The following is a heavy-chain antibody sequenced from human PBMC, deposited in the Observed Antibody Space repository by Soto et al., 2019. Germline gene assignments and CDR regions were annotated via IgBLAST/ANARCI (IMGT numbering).Heavy chain of an antibody. J-gene: IGHJ6*02. Sequence: SGPTLVNPTQTLTLTCTFSGFSLSTSGMCVSWIRQPPGKALEWLALIDWDDDKYYSTSLKTRLTISKDTSKNQVVLTMTNMGPVDTATYYCARTYYDILTGYGMDVWGQGTTVTVSS. CDR2: IDWDDDK. CDR3: ARTYYDILTGYGMDV. V-gene: IGHV2-70*01. D-gene: IGHD3-9*01. CDR1: GFSLSTSGMC.